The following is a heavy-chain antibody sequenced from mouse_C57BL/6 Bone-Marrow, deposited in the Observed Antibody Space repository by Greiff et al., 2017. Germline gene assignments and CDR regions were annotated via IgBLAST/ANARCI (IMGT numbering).Heavy chain of an antibody. V-gene: IGHV1-67*01. J-gene: IGHJ3*02. CDR2: ISTYYGDA. D-gene: IGHD2-4*01. Sequence: VQLQQSGPELVRPGVSVKISCKGSGYTFTDYAMHWVRQSHAKSLEWIGVISTYYGDASYNENFKGKATMTVDKSSSTTYLELARLTSEDYAVYSCESPTYDYDEAKWGQGTRVTVSA. CDR3: ESPTYDYDEAK. CDR1: GYTFTDYA.